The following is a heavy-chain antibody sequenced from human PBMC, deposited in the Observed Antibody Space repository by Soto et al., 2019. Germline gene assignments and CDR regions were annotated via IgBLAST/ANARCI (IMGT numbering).Heavy chain of an antibody. D-gene: IGHD2-8*01. Sequence: QVQLQESGPGLVNPSQTLSLTCSVSGGSTSSDGYYWSWIRQHPGRGLEWIGYIYYSGSGSAYYNPSLKSRVTISVDTSKNQFSLKLSSVTVADTAVYYCARDLRYCTNGECGGSYYYYAMDVWGQGTTVTVSS. CDR2: IYYSGSGSA. J-gene: IGHJ6*02. CDR1: GGSTSSDGYY. V-gene: IGHV4-31*03. CDR3: ARDLRYCTNGECGGSYYYYAMDV.